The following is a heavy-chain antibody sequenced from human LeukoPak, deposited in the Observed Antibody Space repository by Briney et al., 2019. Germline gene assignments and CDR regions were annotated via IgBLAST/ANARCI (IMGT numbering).Heavy chain of an antibody. CDR3: AREGRDDF. J-gene: IGHJ4*02. CDR2: INSPGTTI. D-gene: IGHD3-10*01. Sequence: GGSLRLSCAPSGFTLSHYEMNWVRQAPGKGLEWISYINSPGTTIYYADSVKGRFTISRDNAKNSLYLQMNNLRAEDTAVYYCAREGRDDFWGQGTLVTVS. CDR1: GFTLSHYE. V-gene: IGHV3-48*03.